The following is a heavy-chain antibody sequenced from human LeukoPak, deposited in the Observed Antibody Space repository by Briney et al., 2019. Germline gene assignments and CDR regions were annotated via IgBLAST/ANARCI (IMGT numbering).Heavy chain of an antibody. V-gene: IGHV4-39*07. Sequence: SETLSLTCTVSGGSISSSSYYWGWIRQPPGKGLEWIGSIYYSGSTYYNPSLKSRVTISVDTSKNQFSLKLSSVTAADTAVYYCARGLYGPGSYFDYWGQGTLVTVSS. CDR2: IYYSGST. D-gene: IGHD3-10*01. J-gene: IGHJ4*02. CDR1: GGSISSSSYY. CDR3: ARGLYGPGSYFDY.